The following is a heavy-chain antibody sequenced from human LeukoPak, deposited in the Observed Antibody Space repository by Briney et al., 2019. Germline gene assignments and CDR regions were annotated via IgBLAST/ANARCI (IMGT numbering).Heavy chain of an antibody. Sequence: GGSLRLSCAASGFTFSSYSMNWVRQGPGKGLECVSSISSSSSYIYYADSVKGRFTISRDNAKNSLYLQMNSLRAEDTAVYYCARAPENYYDSSGPTGGLFDYWGQGTLVTVSS. CDR1: GFTFSSYS. CDR2: ISSSSSYI. D-gene: IGHD3-22*01. J-gene: IGHJ4*02. CDR3: ARAPENYYDSSGPTGGLFDY. V-gene: IGHV3-21*01.